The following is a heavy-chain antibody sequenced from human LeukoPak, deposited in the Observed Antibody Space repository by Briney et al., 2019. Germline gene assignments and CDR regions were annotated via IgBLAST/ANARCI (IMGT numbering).Heavy chain of an antibody. CDR1: GGTFSSYA. V-gene: IGHV1-69*13. Sequence: ASVTVSCKASGGTFSSYAISWVRQAPGQGLEWMGGIIPIFGTANYAQKFQGRVTITADESTSTAYMELSSLGSEDTAVYYCARDREWDLLQGYFFDYWGQGTLVTVSS. CDR2: IIPIFGTA. D-gene: IGHD1-26*01. J-gene: IGHJ4*02. CDR3: ARDREWDLLQGYFFDY.